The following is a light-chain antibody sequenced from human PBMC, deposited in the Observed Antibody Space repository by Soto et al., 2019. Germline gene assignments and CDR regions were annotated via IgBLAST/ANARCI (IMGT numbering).Light chain of an antibody. V-gene: IGKV3-20*01. Sequence: EVVLTQSPNTLSLSPGESATLSCRASQAVSSTYLVWYQQKPGLAPRLLIYGASSRAPGISDRFSGSGSGTDFTLTLSRLEPEEFPVYYCHQCGNSWWTFGEGTKV. CDR1: QAVSSTY. CDR2: GAS. J-gene: IGKJ1*01. CDR3: HQCGNSWWT.